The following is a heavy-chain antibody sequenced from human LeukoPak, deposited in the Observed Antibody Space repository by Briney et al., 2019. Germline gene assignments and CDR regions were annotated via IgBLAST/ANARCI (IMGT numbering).Heavy chain of an antibody. Sequence: GGSLRLPCAASGFTFSTYSTNWVRQAPGKGLEWVSYISSHSSTIYYADSVKGRFTISRDNAKNSLYLQMNSLRADDTAVYYCAIRPVGSDFDPWGQGTLVTVSS. CDR1: GFTFSTYS. V-gene: IGHV3-48*01. CDR3: AIRPVGSDFDP. J-gene: IGHJ5*02. CDR2: ISSHSSTI. D-gene: IGHD3/OR15-3a*01.